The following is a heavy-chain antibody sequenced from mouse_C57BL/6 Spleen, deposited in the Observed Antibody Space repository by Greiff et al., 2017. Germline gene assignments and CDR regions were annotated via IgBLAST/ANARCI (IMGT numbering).Heavy chain of an antibody. D-gene: IGHD2-5*01. J-gene: IGHJ1*03. Sequence: QVQLQQSGAELMKPGASVKLSCKATGYTFTGYWIEWVKQRPGHGLEWIGEILPGSGSTNYHEKFKGKATFTADTSSNTAYMQLSSLTTEDSAIYYCARNSNDWYFDVWGTGTTVTVSS. CDR3: ARNSNDWYFDV. CDR1: GYTFTGYW. CDR2: ILPGSGST. V-gene: IGHV1-9*01.